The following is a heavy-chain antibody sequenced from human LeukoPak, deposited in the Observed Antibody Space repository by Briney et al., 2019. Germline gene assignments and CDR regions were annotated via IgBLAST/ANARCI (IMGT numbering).Heavy chain of an antibody. CDR3: ARGQHSLFWSGYKAFDI. CDR2: FHTRGST. Sequence: PSETLSLTCTVSRGSISSGNYYWSWIRQPAGKGLEWIGRFHTRGSTNYNPSLKSRVIISVDTSRNQFSLKLSSVTAADTAVYYCARGQHSLFWSGYKAFDIWGQGTMVTVSS. V-gene: IGHV4-61*02. J-gene: IGHJ3*02. CDR1: RGSISSGNYY. D-gene: IGHD3-3*01.